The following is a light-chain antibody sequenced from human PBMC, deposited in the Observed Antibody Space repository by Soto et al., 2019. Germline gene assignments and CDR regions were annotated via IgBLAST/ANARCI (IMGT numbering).Light chain of an antibody. J-gene: IGKJ4*01. Sequence: EIVLPQSPGTLSLSPGERATLACSASQGVTSNYIAWYQQKPRQAPRLLIDVVPSMATGIPDRFSGSGSGTDFTLTIGRLLPEDFAVYDGQQDESSPLTFSGGTKVVI. CDR2: VVP. V-gene: IGKV3-20*01. CDR3: QQDESSPLT. CDR1: QGVTSNY.